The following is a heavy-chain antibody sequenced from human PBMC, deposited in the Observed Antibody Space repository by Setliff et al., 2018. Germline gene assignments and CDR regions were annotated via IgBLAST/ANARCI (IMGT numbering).Heavy chain of an antibody. CDR3: ARDFMVRGVIITAGNAFDI. CDR2: IIPILGIA. Sequence: SVKVSCKASGGTFSSYAISWVRQAPGQGLEWMGGIIPILGIANYAQKFQARVRITADESTSTAYMELSSLRSEDTAVYYCARDFMVRGVIITAGNAFDIWGQGTMVTVSS. CDR1: GGTFSSYA. J-gene: IGHJ3*02. D-gene: IGHD3-10*01. V-gene: IGHV1-69*10.